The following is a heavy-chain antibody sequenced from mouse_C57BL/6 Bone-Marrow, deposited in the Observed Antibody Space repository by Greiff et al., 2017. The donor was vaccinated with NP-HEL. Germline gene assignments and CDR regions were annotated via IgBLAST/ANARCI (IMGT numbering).Heavy chain of an antibody. V-gene: IGHV5-12*01. CDR2: ISNGGGST. Sequence: EVQGVESGGGLVQPGGSLKLSCAASGFTFSDYYMYWVRQTPEKRLEWVAYISNGGGSTYYPDTVKGRFTISRDNAKNTLYLQMSRLKSEDTAMYYCARHDYYGSSYNGYFDVWGTGTTVTVSS. J-gene: IGHJ1*03. D-gene: IGHD1-1*01. CDR3: ARHDYYGSSYNGYFDV. CDR1: GFTFSDYY.